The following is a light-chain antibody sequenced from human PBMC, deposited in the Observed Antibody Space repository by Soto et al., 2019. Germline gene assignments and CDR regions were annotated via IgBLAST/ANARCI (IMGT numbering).Light chain of an antibody. CDR1: QSVSSS. Sequence: EIVVTQSPATLSVSPGERVTLSCRASQSVSSSLAWYQQRPGQAPRLLIYDTSTRAAGISARFSGSGSGTEFTLTISSLQSEDFAVYYCQQYGSSPPATFGQGTNLEIK. CDR2: DTS. CDR3: QQYGSSPPAT. V-gene: IGKV3-15*01. J-gene: IGKJ2*01.